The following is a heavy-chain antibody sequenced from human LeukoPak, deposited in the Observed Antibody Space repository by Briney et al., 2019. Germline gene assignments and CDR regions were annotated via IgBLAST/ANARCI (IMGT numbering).Heavy chain of an antibody. D-gene: IGHD1-26*01. J-gene: IGHJ4*02. V-gene: IGHV3-33*06. Sequence: GGSLRLSCAASGFTFSSYGMHRVRQAPGKGLEWVAVIWYDGSNKYYADSVKGRFTISRDNSKNTLYLQMNSLRAEDTAVYYCAKDTSKWELLLGFDYWGQGTLVTVSS. CDR1: GFTFSSYG. CDR2: IWYDGSNK. CDR3: AKDTSKWELLLGFDY.